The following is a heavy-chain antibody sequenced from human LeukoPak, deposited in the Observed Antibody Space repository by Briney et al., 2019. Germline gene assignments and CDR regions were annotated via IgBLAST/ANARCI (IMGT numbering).Heavy chain of an antibody. V-gene: IGHV1-46*01. J-gene: IGHJ6*03. CDR2: INPSGGST. CDR3: AREARSYYYDSSGYYMDV. D-gene: IGHD3-22*01. CDR1: GYTLTSYY. Sequence: GASVKVSCKASGYTLTSYYMHWVRQAPGQGLEWMGIINPSGGSTSYAQKFQGRVTMTRDMSTSTVYMELSSLRSEDTAVYYCAREARSYYYDSSGYYMDVWGKGTTVTVSS.